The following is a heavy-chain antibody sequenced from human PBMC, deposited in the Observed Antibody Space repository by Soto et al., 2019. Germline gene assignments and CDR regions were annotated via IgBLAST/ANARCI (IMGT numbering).Heavy chain of an antibody. CDR2: ISGSGGST. CDR3: AKDRSLGAWFAP. D-gene: IGHD1-26*01. CDR1: GFTFSRYT. V-gene: IGHV3-23*01. J-gene: IGHJ5*02. Sequence: QPGVSLTLSCAAAGFTFSRYTTRWVRQAPGKGLGWVSAISGSGGSTYYADSVKGRFTISRDNSKNTLYLQMNSLRAEDTAVYYCAKDRSLGAWFAPWGQGTRVTVSS.